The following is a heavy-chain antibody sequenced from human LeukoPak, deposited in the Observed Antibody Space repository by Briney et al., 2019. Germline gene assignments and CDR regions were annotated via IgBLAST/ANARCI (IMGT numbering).Heavy chain of an antibody. Sequence: SETLSLTCTVSGGSISSSSYYWSWIRQPPGKGLEWIGEINHSGSTNYNPSLKSRVTISVDTSKNQFSLKLSSVTAADTAVYYCARKIGYSYGYGFDPWGQGTLVTVSS. J-gene: IGHJ5*02. D-gene: IGHD5-18*01. CDR3: ARKIGYSYGYGFDP. CDR2: INHSGST. V-gene: IGHV4-39*07. CDR1: GGSISSSSYY.